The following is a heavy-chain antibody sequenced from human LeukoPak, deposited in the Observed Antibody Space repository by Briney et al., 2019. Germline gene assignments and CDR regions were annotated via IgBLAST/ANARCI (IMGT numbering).Heavy chain of an antibody. CDR3: ARRDFYYYYMDV. CDR1: GGSISSYY. V-gene: IGHV4-4*09. D-gene: IGHD3-9*01. J-gene: IGHJ6*03. Sequence: LETLSLTCSVSGGSISSYYWSWIRQPPGKALEWIGYIFSSGSAYYNPSLESRVTVSLDTSKNQFSLELSYVTAADTAVYYCARRDFYYYYMDVWGKGTTVTVSS. CDR2: IFSSGSA.